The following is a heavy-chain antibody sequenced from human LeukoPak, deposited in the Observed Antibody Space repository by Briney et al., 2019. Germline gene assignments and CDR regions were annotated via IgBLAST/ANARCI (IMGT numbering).Heavy chain of an antibody. CDR2: IYTSGST. CDR1: GGSLSSGDYY. Sequence: SETLSLTCTVSGGSLSSGDYYWAWVRQPAGTRLEWIGRIYTSGSTNYNPSLKSRVTISVDTTKKQFSLKLSSVTAADTAVYFCAREVRGCFIGYDYWGQGTLVTVSS. V-gene: IGHV4-61*02. D-gene: IGHD6-19*01. CDR3: AREVRGCFIGYDY. J-gene: IGHJ4*02.